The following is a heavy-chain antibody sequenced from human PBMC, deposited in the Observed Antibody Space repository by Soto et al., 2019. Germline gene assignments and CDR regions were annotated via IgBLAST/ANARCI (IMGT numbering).Heavy chain of an antibody. D-gene: IGHD4-17*01. CDR1: GYTFTSSD. V-gene: IGHV1-8*01. J-gene: IGHJ4*02. CDR3: AREVTTAVFDY. Sequence: ASVKVSCKPSGYTFTSSDINWVRQATGQGLEWLGWMNPNTGNTGYAQKFQGRVTMTRNTSISTAYMELSSLRSDDTAVYYCAREVTTAVFDYWGQGILVTVSS. CDR2: MNPNTGNT.